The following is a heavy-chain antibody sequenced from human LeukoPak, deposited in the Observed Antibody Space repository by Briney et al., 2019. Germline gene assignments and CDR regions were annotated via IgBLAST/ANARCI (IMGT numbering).Heavy chain of an antibody. Sequence: SQTLSLTCAISGDRVSSNNAAWNWIRQSPSRGLEWLGKTYYRSKWYNDYAVSVKRRITINPDTSKNQFSLQLNSVTPEDTAMYYRARGAGRFGELLYWGQGTLVTVSS. D-gene: IGHD3-10*01. V-gene: IGHV6-1*01. J-gene: IGHJ4*02. CDR3: ARGAGRFGELLY. CDR1: GDRVSSNNAA. CDR2: TYYRSKWYN.